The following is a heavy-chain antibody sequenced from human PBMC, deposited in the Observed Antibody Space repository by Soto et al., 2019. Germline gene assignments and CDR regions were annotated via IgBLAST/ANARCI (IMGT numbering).Heavy chain of an antibody. CDR2: ISSSSNYI. CDR1: GFTFSSYS. Sequence: EVQLVESGGGLVKPGGSLRLSCAASGFTFSSYSMNWVRQAPGKGLEWVSSISSSSNYIYYADSVKGRFTISRDNAKNSMYLQMNSLRAEDTAVYYCARAYQETGIRRYGMDVWGQGTTVTVSS. CDR3: ARAYQETGIRRYGMDV. J-gene: IGHJ6*02. V-gene: IGHV3-21*01.